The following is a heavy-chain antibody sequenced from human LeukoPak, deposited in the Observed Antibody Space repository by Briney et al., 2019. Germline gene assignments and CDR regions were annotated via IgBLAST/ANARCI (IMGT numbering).Heavy chain of an antibody. CDR1: GYTFTSYG. J-gene: IGHJ5*02. Sequence: ASVKVSCKASGYTFTSYGISWVRQAPGQGLEWMGWISAYNGNTNYEQKLQGRVTMTTDTSTSTDYMELRSLRSGDTAVYYCAREYCSGGSCFDPWGQGTLVTVSS. V-gene: IGHV1-18*01. CDR2: ISAYNGNT. D-gene: IGHD2-15*01. CDR3: AREYCSGGSCFDP.